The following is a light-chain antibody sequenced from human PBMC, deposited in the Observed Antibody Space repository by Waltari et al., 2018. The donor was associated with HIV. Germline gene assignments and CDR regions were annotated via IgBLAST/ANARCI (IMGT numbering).Light chain of an antibody. CDR3: MQALETPGT. V-gene: IGKV2-28*01. CDR2: LVA. Sequence: DILLTLSPLSLSVTPGDPPTISSTSSQSLLHTNRYTYLDWYLQKQGQAPQLLIYLVAYRAAGVSDRFSGSGSGTDYTQKISRVEADDVGVYYCMQALETPGTFGQGTRLDI. CDR1: QSLLHTNRYTY. J-gene: IGKJ2*01.